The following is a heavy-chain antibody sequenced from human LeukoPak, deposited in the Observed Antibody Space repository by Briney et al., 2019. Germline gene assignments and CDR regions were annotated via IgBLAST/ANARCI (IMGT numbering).Heavy chain of an antibody. CDR1: GGSISNYY. V-gene: IGHV4-59*01. CDR3: ARDNGDYGDYLDAFDI. J-gene: IGHJ3*02. D-gene: IGHD4-17*01. Sequence: PSETLSLTCTVSGGSISNYYWSWIRQPPGKGLEWIGYIYYSGSTNYNPSLKSRVTISVDTSKNQFSLKLSSVTAADTAVYYCARDNGDYGDYLDAFDIWGQGTMVTVSS. CDR2: IYYSGST.